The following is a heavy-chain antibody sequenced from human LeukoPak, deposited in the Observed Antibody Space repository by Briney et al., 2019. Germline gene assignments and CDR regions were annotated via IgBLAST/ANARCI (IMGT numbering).Heavy chain of an antibody. CDR3: AREYYDILTGYYTRDYYYYYGMDV. CDR1: GYTFTSYA. V-gene: IGHV7-4-1*02. Sequence: ASVNVSCKASGYTFTSYAMNWVRQAPGQGLEWMGWINTNTGNPTYAQGFTGRFVFSLDTSVSTAYLQISSLKAEDTAVYYCAREYYDILTGYYTRDYYYYYGMDVWGQGTTVTVSS. J-gene: IGHJ6*02. CDR2: INTNTGNP. D-gene: IGHD3-9*01.